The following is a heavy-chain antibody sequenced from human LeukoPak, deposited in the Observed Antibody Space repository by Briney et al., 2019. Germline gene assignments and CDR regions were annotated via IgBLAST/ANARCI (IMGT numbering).Heavy chain of an antibody. D-gene: IGHD3-10*01. Sequence: QSGGSLRLSCAASGFTFSSSAMSWVRQAPGKGLEWVSAISGNADRTHYAASVKGRFTVSRDTSTYTLFLQLNSLRAEDTAIYYCAKLLRGVVVPYFDSWGQGTLVTVSS. J-gene: IGHJ4*02. CDR1: GFTFSSSA. CDR3: AKLLRGVVVPYFDS. CDR2: ISGNADRT. V-gene: IGHV3-23*01.